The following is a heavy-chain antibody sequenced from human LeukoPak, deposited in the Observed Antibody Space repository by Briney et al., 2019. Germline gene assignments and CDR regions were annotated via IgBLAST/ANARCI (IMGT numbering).Heavy chain of an antibody. CDR1: GITFSSYG. CDR2: ISYDATLQ. CDR3: AKDYGDLSRYYDL. J-gene: IGHJ2*01. Sequence: GGSLRLSCGASGITFSSYGMHWVRQAPGKGLEWVAVISYDATLQYYRDSVKGRFTISRDNSKNTFFLQMNSLRPEDAAMYFCAKDYGDLSRYYDLWGRGTLVTVSS. D-gene: IGHD4-17*01. V-gene: IGHV3-30*18.